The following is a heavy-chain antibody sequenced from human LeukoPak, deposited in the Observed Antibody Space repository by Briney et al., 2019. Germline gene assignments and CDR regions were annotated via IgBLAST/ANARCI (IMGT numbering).Heavy chain of an antibody. CDR1: GFTFSSFE. Sequence: GGSLRLSCVVSGFTFSSFEMNWVRQAPGRGLEWVSYISSSGSTLYYADSVKGRFSISRDNAKNSLYLQMNSLRAEDTAVYYCVRGLDYNVAWVYWGQGTLVTVSS. V-gene: IGHV3-48*03. D-gene: IGHD3-10*01. CDR3: VRGLDYNVAWVY. J-gene: IGHJ4*02. CDR2: ISSSGSTL.